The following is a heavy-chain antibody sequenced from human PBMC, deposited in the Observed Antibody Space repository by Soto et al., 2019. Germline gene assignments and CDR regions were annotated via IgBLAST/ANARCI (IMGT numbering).Heavy chain of an antibody. CDR2: ISWNSGSI. CDR1: GFTFDDYA. Sequence: GGSLRLSCAASGFTFDDYAMHWVRQAPGKGLEWVSGISWNSGSIGYADSVKGRFTISRDNAKNSLYLQMNSLRAEDTALYYCAKAPSIAGYSSSWYEYYFDYWGQGTLVTVSS. J-gene: IGHJ4*02. D-gene: IGHD6-13*01. CDR3: AKAPSIAGYSSSWYEYYFDY. V-gene: IGHV3-9*01.